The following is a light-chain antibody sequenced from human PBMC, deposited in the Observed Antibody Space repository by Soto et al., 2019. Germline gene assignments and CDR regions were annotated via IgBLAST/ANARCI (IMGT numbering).Light chain of an antibody. CDR2: EYD. CDR1: SSDVGSYNL. Sequence: QSVLTQPASVSGSPGQSITISCTGTSSDVGSYNLLSWYQQHPGKAPKLMIYEYDKRPSGVSNRFSASKSGNTASLTISGFQAEDEADYYCCSYAGDSTWVFGGGTKLTVL. CDR3: CSYAGDSTWV. J-gene: IGLJ3*02. V-gene: IGLV2-23*01.